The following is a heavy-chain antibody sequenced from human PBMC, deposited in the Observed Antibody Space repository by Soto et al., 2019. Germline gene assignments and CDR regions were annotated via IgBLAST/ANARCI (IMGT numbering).Heavy chain of an antibody. D-gene: IGHD4-17*01. V-gene: IGHV3-33*06. CDR3: AKGWGGDYGGNPQLGYYYYGMDV. CDR1: GFTFSSYG. Sequence: GGSLRLSCAASGFTFSSYGMHWVRQAPGKGLEWVAVIWYDGSNKYYADSVKGRFTISRDNSKNTLYLQMNSLRAEDTAVYYCAKGWGGDYGGNPQLGYYYYGMDVWGQGTTVTVSS. J-gene: IGHJ6*02. CDR2: IWYDGSNK.